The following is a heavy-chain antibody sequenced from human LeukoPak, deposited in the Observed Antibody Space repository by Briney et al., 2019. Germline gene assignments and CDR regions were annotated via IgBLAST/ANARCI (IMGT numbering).Heavy chain of an antibody. Sequence: PGGSLRLSCAASGFTFSTYGMHWVRQAPGKGLERVAVIWSDGSNKYYADSVKGRFTVSRDNAKNSLYLQMNSLRADDTAVYYCARSGSHDYWGQGTLVTVSS. D-gene: IGHD1-26*01. CDR1: GFTFSTYG. CDR3: ARSGSHDY. J-gene: IGHJ4*02. CDR2: IWSDGSNK. V-gene: IGHV3-33*03.